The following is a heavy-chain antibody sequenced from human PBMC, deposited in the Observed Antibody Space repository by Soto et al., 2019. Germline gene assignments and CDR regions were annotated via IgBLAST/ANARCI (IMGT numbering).Heavy chain of an antibody. CDR1: GGSVSSGSYY. D-gene: IGHD6-19*01. CDR3: ARGIEGWYQGRYYYGMDV. V-gene: IGHV4-61*01. CDR2: SYYSGST. J-gene: IGHJ6*02. Sequence: QVQLQESGPGLVKPSETLSLTCTVSGGSVSSGSYYWSWIRQPPGKGLEWIGYSYYSGSTNYNPSLKRRVTISVDTSKDQFYLKLSSVTAADTAVYYCARGIEGWYQGRYYYGMDVWGQGTTVTVSS.